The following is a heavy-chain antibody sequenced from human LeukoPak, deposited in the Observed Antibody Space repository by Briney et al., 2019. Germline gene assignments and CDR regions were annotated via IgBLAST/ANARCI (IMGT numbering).Heavy chain of an antibody. Sequence: SETLSLTCTVSGGSISSYYWSWIRQPPGKGLEWIGYIYYSGSTNYSPSLKSRVTISVDMSKNQFSLRLSSVTAADTAVYYCARGWDFDHWGQGTLVTVSS. CDR3: ARGWDFDH. CDR2: IYYSGST. CDR1: GGSISSYY. D-gene: IGHD1-26*01. J-gene: IGHJ4*02. V-gene: IGHV4-59*08.